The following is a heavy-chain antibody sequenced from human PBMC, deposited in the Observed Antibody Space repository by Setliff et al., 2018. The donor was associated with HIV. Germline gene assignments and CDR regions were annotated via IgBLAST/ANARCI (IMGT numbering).Heavy chain of an antibody. J-gene: IGHJ6*02. Sequence: PGESLKISCKGSGYSFTTYWIVWVRQMPGKGLEWMGIIFPGDSDTRYSPSFQGQAIISADKSISTAYLQWSSLKASDTAMYYCASLQPDAVDVWGQGTTVTVSS. V-gene: IGHV5-51*01. CDR2: IFPGDSDT. CDR3: ASLQPDAVDV. CDR1: GYSFTTYW.